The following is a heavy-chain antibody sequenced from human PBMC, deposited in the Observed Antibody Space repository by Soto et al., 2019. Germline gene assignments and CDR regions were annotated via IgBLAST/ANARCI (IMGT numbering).Heavy chain of an antibody. D-gene: IGHD6-19*01. CDR3: ARVHGSGSYPS. V-gene: IGHV3-7*05. CDR2: IRDNEDET. Sequence: HPGGSLRLSCVASGFTVSRYWMSWVRQAPGKGLEWVAYIRDNEDETFYVGSVRGRFTISRDNAKNSLNLQMNSLRGEDTAVYYCARVHGSGSYPSWGEGTLVTVSS. J-gene: IGHJ4*02. CDR1: GFTVSRYW.